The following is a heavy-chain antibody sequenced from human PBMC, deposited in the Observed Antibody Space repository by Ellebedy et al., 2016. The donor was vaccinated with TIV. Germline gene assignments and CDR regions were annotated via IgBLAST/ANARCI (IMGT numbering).Heavy chain of an antibody. Sequence: GSLRLSXTVSGGSISSYYWSWIRQPAGKGLEWIGRIYTSGSTNYNPSLKSRVTMSVDTSKNQFSLKLSSVTAADTAVYYCASCSRDGCDWFDPWGQGTLVTVSS. CDR3: ASCSRDGCDWFDP. D-gene: IGHD5-24*01. J-gene: IGHJ5*02. V-gene: IGHV4-4*07. CDR1: GGSISSYY. CDR2: IYTSGST.